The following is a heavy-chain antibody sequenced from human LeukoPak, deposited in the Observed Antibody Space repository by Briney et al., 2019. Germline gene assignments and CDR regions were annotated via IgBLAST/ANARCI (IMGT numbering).Heavy chain of an antibody. Sequence: PGGSLRLSCAASGFTFSSYWMHWVRQAPGKGLVWVSRINSDGSSTSYADSVKGRFTISRDNAKNTLYLQMNSLRAEDTAVYYLGRDGGGGVNYGDYVMNWFDPWGQGPLVTVSS. CDR3: GRDGGGGVNYGDYVMNWFDP. V-gene: IGHV3-74*01. D-gene: IGHD4-17*01. CDR1: GFTFSSYW. J-gene: IGHJ5*02. CDR2: INSDGSST.